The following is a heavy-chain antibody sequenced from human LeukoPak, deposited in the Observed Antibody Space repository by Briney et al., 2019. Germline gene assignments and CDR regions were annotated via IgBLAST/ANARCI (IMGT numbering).Heavy chain of an antibody. V-gene: IGHV4-4*02. Sequence: PSWTVSLTCAGSGGSISSSNWWSLVRHPPGKGQGRGGEIYHSGNTNYNPSLESRVTISVDKSKNQFSLRLSSVTPGKPPVYYGARARGTMVRDYYYYYGMDVWGKGTTVTVSS. CDR1: GGSISSSNW. D-gene: IGHD3-10*01. J-gene: IGHJ6*04. CDR3: ARARGTMVRDYYYYYGMDV. CDR2: IYHSGNT.